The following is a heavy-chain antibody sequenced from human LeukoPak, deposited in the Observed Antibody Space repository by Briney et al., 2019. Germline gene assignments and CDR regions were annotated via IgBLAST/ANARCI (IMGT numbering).Heavy chain of an antibody. J-gene: IGHJ6*03. D-gene: IGHD3-3*01. CDR3: ARGLRFLEWLHERYYYYYMDV. CDR1: GFTVSSNY. Sequence: GGSLRLSCAGSGFTVSSNYMSWVRQAPGKGMEWVSVIYSGGRTYYADSVKGRFTISRDNSKNTLYLQMNSLRAEDTAVYYCARGLRFLEWLHERYYYYYMDVWGKGTTVTVSS. CDR2: IYSGGRT. V-gene: IGHV3-66*02.